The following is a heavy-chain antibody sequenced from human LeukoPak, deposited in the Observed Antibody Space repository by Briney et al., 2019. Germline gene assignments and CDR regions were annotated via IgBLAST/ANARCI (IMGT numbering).Heavy chain of an antibody. J-gene: IGHJ5*02. CDR1: GYTFTSYG. Sequence: GASVKVSCKASGYTFTSYGISWVRQAPGQGLEWMGWISAYNGNTNYAQKLQGRVTMTTDTSTSTAYMELRSLRSDDTAVYYCARDLEYCSGGSCYWTFYNWFDPWGQGTLVTVSS. CDR3: ARDLEYCSGGSCYWTFYNWFDP. V-gene: IGHV1-18*01. D-gene: IGHD2-15*01. CDR2: ISAYNGNT.